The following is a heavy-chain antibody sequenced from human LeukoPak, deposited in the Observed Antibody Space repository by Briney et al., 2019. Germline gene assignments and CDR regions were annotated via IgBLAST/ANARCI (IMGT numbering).Heavy chain of an antibody. J-gene: IGHJ6*02. D-gene: IGHD2-2*01. V-gene: IGHV1-18*01. Sequence: ASVKVSCKASGYTFTSYGISWVRQAPGQGLEWMGWISAYNGNTNYAQKLQGRVTMTTDTSTSTAYMELRSLRSDDTAVYYCARASQVAVVVPAAIDGRDVWGQGTTVTVSS. CDR3: ARASQVAVVVPAAIDGRDV. CDR1: GYTFTSYG. CDR2: ISAYNGNT.